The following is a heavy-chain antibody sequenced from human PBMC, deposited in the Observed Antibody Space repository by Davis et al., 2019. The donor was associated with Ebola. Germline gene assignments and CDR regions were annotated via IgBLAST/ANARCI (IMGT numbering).Heavy chain of an antibody. CDR3: ARDPDPYYDFWGGYYTGNWFDP. Sequence: GESLKISCAASGFTFSSYWMSWVRQAPGKGLEWVANIKQDGSEKYYVDSVKGRFTISRDNAKNSLYLQMNSLRAEDTAVYYCARDPDPYYDFWGGYYTGNWFDPWGQGTLVTVSS. CDR1: GFTFSSYW. CDR2: IKQDGSEK. V-gene: IGHV3-7*01. D-gene: IGHD3-3*01. J-gene: IGHJ5*02.